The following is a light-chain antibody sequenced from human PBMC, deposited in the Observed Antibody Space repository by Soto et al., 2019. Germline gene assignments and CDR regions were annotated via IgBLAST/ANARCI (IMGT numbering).Light chain of an antibody. Sequence: DIRATQSPSTLAASVGDRVTITCRASQSISHFLAWYQQKPGKVPKLLIYDASNLGSGVPSRFSGSGSGTDFTLTISGLQPDDFTTYYCQQYTSFSRAFGQGTKVDIK. CDR3: QQYTSFSRA. J-gene: IGKJ1*01. V-gene: IGKV1-5*01. CDR1: QSISHF. CDR2: DAS.